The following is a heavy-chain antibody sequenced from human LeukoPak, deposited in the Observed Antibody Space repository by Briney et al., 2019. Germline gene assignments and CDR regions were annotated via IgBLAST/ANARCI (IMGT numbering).Heavy chain of an antibody. CDR1: GSTFSSYG. D-gene: IGHD3-10*01. Sequence: GGSLRLSCAASGSTFSSYGMHWVRQAPGKGLEWVAVIWYDGSNKYYADSVKGRFTISRDNSKNTLYLQMNSLRAEDTAVYYCARDPSYGSGSYFDYWGQGTLVTVSS. CDR2: IWYDGSNK. J-gene: IGHJ4*02. V-gene: IGHV3-33*01. CDR3: ARDPSYGSGSYFDY.